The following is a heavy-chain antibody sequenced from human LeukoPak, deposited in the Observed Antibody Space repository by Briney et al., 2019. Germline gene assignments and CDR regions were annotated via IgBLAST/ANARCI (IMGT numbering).Heavy chain of an antibody. Sequence: GGSLRLSCLTSGFTFSTNAMSWVRQAPGKGLECVTFLYTGGDTYYADSVKGRFTISRDNSKNTLYLQMNGLRAEDTAVYYCARGPGSRGIFDYWGQGTLVTVSS. CDR2: LYTGGDT. J-gene: IGHJ4*02. CDR3: ARGPGSRGIFDY. D-gene: IGHD3-10*01. CDR1: GFTFSTNA. V-gene: IGHV3-53*01.